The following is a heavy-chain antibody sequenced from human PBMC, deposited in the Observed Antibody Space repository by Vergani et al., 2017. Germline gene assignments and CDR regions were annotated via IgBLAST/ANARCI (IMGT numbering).Heavy chain of an antibody. D-gene: IGHD2-2*02. J-gene: IGHJ4*02. CDR2: ISGSGGST. Sequence: EVQLLESGGGLVQPGGSLRLSCVASGFTFRNYAMSWVRQAPGKGLEWVSAISGSGGSTYYADSVKGRFTISRDNSKNTLYLQMNSLRAEDTAVYYCATNRLAAITDYFDYWGQGTLVTVSS. V-gene: IGHV3-23*01. CDR1: GFTFRNYA. CDR3: ATNRLAAITDYFDY.